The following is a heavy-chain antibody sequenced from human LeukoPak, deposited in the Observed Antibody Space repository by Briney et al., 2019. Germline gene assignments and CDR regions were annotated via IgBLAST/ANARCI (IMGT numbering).Heavy chain of an antibody. CDR2: IHPSGGST. D-gene: IGHD5-24*01. CDR1: GYTFTSYY. CDR3: ARDIGMATTNFDY. Sequence: ASVKVSCKASGYTFTSYYIHWVRQTHGQGLEWKETIHPSGGSTSYAQKLQAKVIMASDTSTSTVYMELSSLRSEGTAVYYCARDIGMATTNFDYWGQGTLVTVSS. V-gene: IGHV1-46*04. J-gene: IGHJ4*02.